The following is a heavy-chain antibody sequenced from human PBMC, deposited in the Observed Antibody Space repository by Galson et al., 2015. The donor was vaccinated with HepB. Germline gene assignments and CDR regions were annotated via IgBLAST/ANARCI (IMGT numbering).Heavy chain of an antibody. CDR2: IRSKTDGGTT. Sequence: SLRLSCAASGFSVNNAWMNWVRQTPGKGLEGVGRIRSKTDGGTTDFAAPLKGRFTISRDDSKNTVYLQMNSLTTEDTGVYYCATDMSVPGGSNWVRFNYWGQGTLVTVSS. J-gene: IGHJ4*02. CDR1: GFSVNNAW. CDR3: ATDMSVPGGSNWVRFNY. D-gene: IGHD6-13*01. V-gene: IGHV3-15*07.